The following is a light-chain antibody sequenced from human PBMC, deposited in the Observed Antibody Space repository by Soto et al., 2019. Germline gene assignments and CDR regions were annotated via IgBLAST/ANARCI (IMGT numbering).Light chain of an antibody. V-gene: IGKV3D-11*01. CDR2: GAS. Sequence: VLTQSPVTLSLSPGERATLSCRASQDVGTYVAWYQVRGGQAPRLLISGASKRATGIPDRINGGGSEADFILTINSLESGDSAVYFCQQGGNWPVTFGQGTRVEIK. CDR1: QDVGTY. CDR3: QQGGNWPVT. J-gene: IGKJ5*01.